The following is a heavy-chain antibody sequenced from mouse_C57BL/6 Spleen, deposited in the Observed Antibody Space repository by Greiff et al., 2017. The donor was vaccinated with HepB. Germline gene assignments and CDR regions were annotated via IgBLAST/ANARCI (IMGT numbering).Heavy chain of an antibody. D-gene: IGHD2-3*01. CDR1: GFNIKDYY. CDR2: IDPEDGEN. J-gene: IGHJ2*01. CDR3: ARSGDGYYFDY. Sequence: EVQLQQSGAELVKPGASVKLSCTASGFNIKDYYMHWVKQRTEQGLEWIGRIDPEDGENKYAPKFQGKATIKADTSSNTAYLQLSSLTSEDTAVYYCARSGDGYYFDYWGQGTTLTVSS. V-gene: IGHV14-2*01.